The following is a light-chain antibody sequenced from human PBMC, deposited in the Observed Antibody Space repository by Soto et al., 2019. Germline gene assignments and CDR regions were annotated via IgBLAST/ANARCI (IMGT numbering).Light chain of an antibody. V-gene: IGKV1-5*01. Sequence: DIQITQSPSALSASVGDRVTITRRASQNISSWLAWYQQKAGKAPKSLIYDASSLESGVPSRMSGSGSGTEFTLTITNLQPDDSATYYCQHYKAFSPWTFGQGTKVDIK. CDR1: QNISSW. CDR2: DAS. J-gene: IGKJ1*01. CDR3: QHYKAFSPWT.